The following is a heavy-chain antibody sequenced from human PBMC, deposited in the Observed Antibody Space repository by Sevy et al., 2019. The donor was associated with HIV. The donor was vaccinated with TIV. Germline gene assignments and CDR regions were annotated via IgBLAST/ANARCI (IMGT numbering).Heavy chain of an antibody. J-gene: IGHJ4*02. CDR3: AGENAWGRGYS. CDR1: GGSITSLY. CDR2: IYYNGHI. D-gene: IGHD1-26*01. Sequence: SETLSLTCTVSGGSITSLYWNWIRQPPGKGLEWIANIYYNGHINYNPSLKSRVTLLLAPSKNQFSLRLSSVTAADTAMYYCAGENAWGRGYSWGQGTLVTVSS. V-gene: IGHV4-59*08.